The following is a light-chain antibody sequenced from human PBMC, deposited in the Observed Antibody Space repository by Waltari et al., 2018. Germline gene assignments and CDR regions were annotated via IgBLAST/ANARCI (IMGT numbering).Light chain of an antibody. V-gene: IGLV2-23*01. Sequence: QSALTQPASVSGSPGQSITISCTGTSSYVGSYNLVSWYQQHPGKAPKLMIYEASKRPSGVSNRFSGSKSGNTASLTISGLQAEDEADYYCSSYTSSSTLVFGGGTKLTVL. CDR2: EAS. CDR1: SSYVGSYNL. CDR3: SSYTSSSTLV. J-gene: IGLJ3*02.